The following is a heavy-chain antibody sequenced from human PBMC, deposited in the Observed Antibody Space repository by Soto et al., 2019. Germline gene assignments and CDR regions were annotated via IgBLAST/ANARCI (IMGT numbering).Heavy chain of an antibody. V-gene: IGHV3-21*01. CDR2: ISSSSSYI. D-gene: IGHD3-16*02. CDR3: ATSIMITFGGVIVHFDY. Sequence: EVQLVESGGGLVKPGGSLRLSCAASGFTFSSYSMNWVRQAPGKGLEWVSSISSSSSYIYYADSVKGRFTISRDNAKNSLYLQMNSLRAEDTAVYYCATSIMITFGGVIVHFDYWGQGTLVTVFS. J-gene: IGHJ4*02. CDR1: GFTFSSYS.